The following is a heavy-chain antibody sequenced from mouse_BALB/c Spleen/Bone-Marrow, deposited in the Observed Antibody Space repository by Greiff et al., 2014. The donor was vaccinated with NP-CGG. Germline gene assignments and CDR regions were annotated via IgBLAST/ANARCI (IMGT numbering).Heavy chain of an antibody. CDR3: AREGVDYFDY. V-gene: IGHV1-14*01. J-gene: IGHJ2*01. CDR2: INPYNDGT. CDR1: GYTFTSYV. Sequence: EVQVVESGPELVKPGASVKMSCKASGYTFTSYVMHWVKQTPGQGLEWIGYINPYNDGTKYNEKFKGKATLTSDKSSSTAYMELSSLTSEDSAVYYCAREGVDYFDYWGQGTTLTVSS.